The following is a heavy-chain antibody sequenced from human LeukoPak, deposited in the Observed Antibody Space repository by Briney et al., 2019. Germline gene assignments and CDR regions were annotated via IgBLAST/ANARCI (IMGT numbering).Heavy chain of an antibody. J-gene: IGHJ6*04. CDR3: AELSITMIGGV. Sequence: ASVKVSCKASGYTFTGYYIHWVRQAPGQGLEWMGLINPSAGGTSYAQKFQDRVTMTRDMSTTTVYLGLNSLRSEDTAVYYCAELSITMIGGVWGKGTTVTISS. CDR1: GYTFTGYY. CDR2: INPSAGGT. D-gene: IGHD3-10*02. V-gene: IGHV1-46*01.